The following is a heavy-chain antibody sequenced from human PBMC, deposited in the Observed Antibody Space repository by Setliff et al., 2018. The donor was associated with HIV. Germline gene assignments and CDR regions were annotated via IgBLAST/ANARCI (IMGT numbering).Heavy chain of an antibody. CDR1: NGSFSEYY. V-gene: IGHV4-34*01. Sequence: PSETLSLTCAVYNGSFSEYYWTWVRQPPGKELEWIGEISHGGRSTYNPSLKSRVAISVDTSKNQLSLKLNTVTAADTALYFCALLEVPLIEGISPALWGQGTLVTVSS. CDR3: ALLEVPLIEGISPAL. CDR2: ISHGGRS. D-gene: IGHD3-22*01. J-gene: IGHJ4*02.